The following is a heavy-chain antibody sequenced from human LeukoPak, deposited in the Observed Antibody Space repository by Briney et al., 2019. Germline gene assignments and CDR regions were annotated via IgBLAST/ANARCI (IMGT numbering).Heavy chain of an antibody. D-gene: IGHD6-19*01. Sequence: GRSLRLSCAASGFTFDDYAMHWVRQAPGKGLEWVSGISWNSGSIGYADSVKGRFTISRDNAKNSLYLQMNSLRAEDTALYYCAKDISSGYSSGRFDPWGQGTLVTVSS. CDR2: ISWNSGSI. J-gene: IGHJ5*02. V-gene: IGHV3-9*01. CDR3: AKDISSGYSSGRFDP. CDR1: GFTFDDYA.